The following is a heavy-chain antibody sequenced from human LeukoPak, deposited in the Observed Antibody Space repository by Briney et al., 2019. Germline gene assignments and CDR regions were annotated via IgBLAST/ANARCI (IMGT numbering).Heavy chain of an antibody. J-gene: IGHJ4*02. Sequence: SVKVSCKASGGTFSSYAISWVRQAPGQGLEWMGRIIPILGIANYAQKFQGRVTITADKSTSTAYMELSSLRSEDTAVYYCARGPPPSIHCSGSSCYFDYWGQGTLVTVSS. D-gene: IGHD2-15*01. CDR1: GGTFSSYA. V-gene: IGHV1-69*04. CDR2: IIPILGIA. CDR3: ARGPPPSIHCSGSSCYFDY.